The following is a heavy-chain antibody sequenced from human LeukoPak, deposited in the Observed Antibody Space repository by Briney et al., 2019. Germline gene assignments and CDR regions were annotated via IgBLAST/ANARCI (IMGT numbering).Heavy chain of an antibody. V-gene: IGHV3-48*02. CDR1: GLTFISNG. CDR3: ARDGYGDYSFDN. J-gene: IGHJ4*02. CDR2: ISPGGNAI. D-gene: IGHD4-17*01. Sequence: PGGSLRLSCATSGLTFISNGMIWVRQAPGKGLEWVSYISPGGNAIYYGDSVKGRFTISRDNAKNSLYLQMNSLRDEDTAVYYCARDGYGDYSFDNWGPGTLVTVSS.